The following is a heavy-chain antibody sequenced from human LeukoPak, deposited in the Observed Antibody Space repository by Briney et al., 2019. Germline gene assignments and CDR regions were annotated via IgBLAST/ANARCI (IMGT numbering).Heavy chain of an antibody. Sequence: GGSLRLSCAASGFTFSSYGMSWVRQAPGKGLEWVSAISGSGGSTYYADSVKGRFTISRDNSKNTLYLQMNSLRAEDTAVYYCARIFRGAYFDYWGQGTLVTVSS. CDR3: ARIFRGAYFDY. CDR2: ISGSGGST. J-gene: IGHJ4*02. V-gene: IGHV3-23*01. D-gene: IGHD3-10*01. CDR1: GFTFSSYG.